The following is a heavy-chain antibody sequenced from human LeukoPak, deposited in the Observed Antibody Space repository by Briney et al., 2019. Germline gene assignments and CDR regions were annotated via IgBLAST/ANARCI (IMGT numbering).Heavy chain of an antibody. D-gene: IGHD2-2*01. CDR3: ARSPTKDIVVVPAAPLDY. Sequence: GESLKISCGGSGDSFTTYWIAWVRQMPGKGLEWMGIIYPGDSDTRYSPSFQGQVTISADKSISTAYLQWSSLKASDTAMYYCARSPTKDIVVVPAAPLDYWGQGTLVTVSS. V-gene: IGHV5-51*01. J-gene: IGHJ4*02. CDR2: IYPGDSDT. CDR1: GDSFTTYW.